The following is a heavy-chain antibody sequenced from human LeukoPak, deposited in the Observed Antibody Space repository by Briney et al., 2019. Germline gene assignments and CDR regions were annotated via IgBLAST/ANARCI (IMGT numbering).Heavy chain of an antibody. V-gene: IGHV3-74*01. CDR2: INSDGSST. CDR3: ARSVTGTLWFDY. D-gene: IGHD1-20*01. J-gene: IGHJ4*02. Sequence: PGGSLRLSCAASGFTFSSYWMHWVRQAPGKGLVWVSRINSDGSSTNYADSVKGRFTISRDNAKNTLYLQMNSLRAEDTAVYYCARSVTGTLWFDYWGQGTLVTVSS. CDR1: GFTFSSYW.